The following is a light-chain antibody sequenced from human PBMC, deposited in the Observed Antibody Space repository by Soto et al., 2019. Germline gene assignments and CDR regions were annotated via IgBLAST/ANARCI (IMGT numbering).Light chain of an antibody. CDR1: LTVSTN. CDR2: YTS. CDR3: QHYNNWPPGAT. Sequence: DIVMTQSPATLSLSPGDRATISCWASLTVSTNLAWYQQKPGQAPRLLIYYTSTRATGIPARFSGSGSAKEFTLTISSLQPEDSAVYYCQHYNNWPPGATFGPGTKV. V-gene: IGKV3-15*01. J-gene: IGKJ3*01.